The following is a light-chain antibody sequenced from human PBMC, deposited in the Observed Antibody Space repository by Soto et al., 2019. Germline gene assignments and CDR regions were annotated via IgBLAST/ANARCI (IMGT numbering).Light chain of an antibody. CDR2: AAS. V-gene: IGKV1-39*01. CDR1: QSISSW. CDR3: QQGYSSAIT. J-gene: IGKJ5*01. Sequence: MTEAPSTLSESVGDRVPLTCRASQSISSWLAWYQQKPGKAPKFLIYAASSLQSGVPSRFSGSGSGTDFTLTVNSLQPEDFATYYCQQGYSSAITFGQGTRLEIK.